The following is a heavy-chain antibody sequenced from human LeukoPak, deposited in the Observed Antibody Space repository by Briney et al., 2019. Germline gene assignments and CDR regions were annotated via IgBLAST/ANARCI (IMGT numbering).Heavy chain of an antibody. V-gene: IGHV1-18*01. CDR2: ISAYNGNT. CDR1: GYTFTSYG. Sequence: ASVKVSCKASGYTFTSYGISWVRQAPGQGLEWMGWISAYNGNTNYAQKLQGRVTMTTDTSTSTAYMEMRSLRSYDTAVYYCARDRADIVVVPAARDYYYYGMDVWGQGTTVTVSS. J-gene: IGHJ6*02. CDR3: ARDRADIVVVPAARDYYYYGMDV. D-gene: IGHD2-2*01.